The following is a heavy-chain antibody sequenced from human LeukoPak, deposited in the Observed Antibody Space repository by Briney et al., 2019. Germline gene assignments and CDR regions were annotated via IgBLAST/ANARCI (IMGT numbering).Heavy chain of an antibody. V-gene: IGHV5-51*01. CDR1: GYSFTSYC. J-gene: IGHJ3*02. CDR3: ARFVGIVGATGLLDAFDI. D-gene: IGHD1-26*01. Sequence: GESLKISCQGSGYSFTSYCIGWVRQLPGKGLEWMGIIYPGDSDTRYSPSFQGQVTISADKSISTAYLQWSSLKASDTAMYYCARFVGIVGATGLLDAFDIWGQGTMVTVSS. CDR2: IYPGDSDT.